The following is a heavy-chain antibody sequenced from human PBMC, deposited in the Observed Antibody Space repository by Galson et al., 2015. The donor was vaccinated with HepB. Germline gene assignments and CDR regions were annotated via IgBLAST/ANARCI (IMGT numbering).Heavy chain of an antibody. CDR1: GFTFSSYW. V-gene: IGHV3-7*03. CDR2: IKQDGSEK. CDR3: AREGGDTNYYYGMDV. D-gene: IGHD2-21*02. Sequence: SLRLSCAASGFTFSSYWMSWVRQAPGRGLEWVANIKQDGSEKYYMDSVKGRFTISRDNAKNSLYLQMNSVTLEDTAVYYCAREGGDTNYYYGMDVWGQGTTVTVSS. J-gene: IGHJ6*02.